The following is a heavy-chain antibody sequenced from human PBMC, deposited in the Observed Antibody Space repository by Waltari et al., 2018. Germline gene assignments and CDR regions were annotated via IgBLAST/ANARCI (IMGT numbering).Heavy chain of an antibody. V-gene: IGHV4-34*01. D-gene: IGHD3-10*01. CDR1: GGSFSGYY. J-gene: IGHJ3*02. CDR2: INHSARP. CDR3: ARGQRIGGGDDAFDI. Sequence: QVQLQQWGAGLLKPSETLSLTCAVYGGSFSGYYWSWIRQPPGKGLEWIGEINHSARPHCHPPLRSRVAISVDTSKHQFSLKLGSVTAADTAVYYCARGQRIGGGDDAFDIWGQGTMVTVSS.